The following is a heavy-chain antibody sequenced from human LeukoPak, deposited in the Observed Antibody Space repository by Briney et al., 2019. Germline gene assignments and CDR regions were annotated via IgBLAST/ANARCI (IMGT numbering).Heavy chain of an antibody. CDR1: GFTFSSYA. J-gene: IGHJ4*02. Sequence: GGSLRLSCAASGFTFSSYAMSWVRQAPGKGLEWVSAISGSGGSTYYADSVKGRFTISRDNSKNTLYLQMNSLRAEDTAVYYCARDLRHADLWFGELFSPYFDYWGQGTLVTVSS. CDR2: ISGSGGST. D-gene: IGHD3-10*01. V-gene: IGHV3-23*01. CDR3: ARDLRHADLWFGELFSPYFDY.